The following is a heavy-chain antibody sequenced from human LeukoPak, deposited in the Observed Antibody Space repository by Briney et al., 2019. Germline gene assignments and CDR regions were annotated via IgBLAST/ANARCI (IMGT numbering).Heavy chain of an antibody. Sequence: GASVKVSCKASGYTFTSYGISWVRQAPGQGLEWMGWISAYNGNTNNAQKLQGRVTMTTDTSTSTAYMELRSLRSDDTAVYYCARDWDYADYVWGSYRHSSFDYWGQGTLVTVSS. V-gene: IGHV1-18*01. D-gene: IGHD3-16*02. CDR2: ISAYNGNT. CDR1: GYTFTSYG. J-gene: IGHJ4*02. CDR3: ARDWDYADYVWGSYRHSSFDY.